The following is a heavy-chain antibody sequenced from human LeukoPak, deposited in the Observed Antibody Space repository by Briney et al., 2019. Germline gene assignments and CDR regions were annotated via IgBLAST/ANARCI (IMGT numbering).Heavy chain of an antibody. D-gene: IGHD3-22*01. CDR1: NYTFTSYG. V-gene: IGHV1-18*01. CDR3: AAGHYYDSNGYSSFDY. J-gene: IGHJ4*02. Sequence: GASVKVSCKASNYTFTSYGISWVRLAPGQGLEWMGWISAYNGNTNYAQKLQGRVTMTTDTSTSTAYMELRSLRSDDTAVYYCAAGHYYDSNGYSSFDYWGQGTLVTVSS. CDR2: ISAYNGNT.